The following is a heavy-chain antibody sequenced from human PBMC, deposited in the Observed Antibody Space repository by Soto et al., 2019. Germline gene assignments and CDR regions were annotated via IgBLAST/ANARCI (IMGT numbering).Heavy chain of an antibody. Sequence: QVKLVQSGAEVKKPGASVKVSCKASGYTFTSYDINWMRQATGQGLEWMGRMNTNSGNTDYAQKFQGRVTMTRDTSISTAYMELSSLISEDTAVYYCARERSGWPDYWGQGTLVTVSS. CDR1: GYTFTSYD. CDR3: ARERSGWPDY. D-gene: IGHD6-19*01. CDR2: MNTNSGNT. J-gene: IGHJ4*02. V-gene: IGHV1-8*01.